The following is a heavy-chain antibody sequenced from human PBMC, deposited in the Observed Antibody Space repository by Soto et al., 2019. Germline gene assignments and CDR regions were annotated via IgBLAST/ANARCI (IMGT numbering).Heavy chain of an antibody. Sequence: GGSLRLSCAASGFTFSSYGMNWVRQAPGKGLEWVSSISSSSSYIYYADSVKGRFTISRDNAKNSLYLQMNSLRAEDTAVYYCARFRTPTPFDYWGQGTLVTVSS. CDR3: ARFRTPTPFDY. CDR2: ISSSSSYI. CDR1: GFTFSSYG. V-gene: IGHV3-21*01. D-gene: IGHD1-1*01. J-gene: IGHJ4*02.